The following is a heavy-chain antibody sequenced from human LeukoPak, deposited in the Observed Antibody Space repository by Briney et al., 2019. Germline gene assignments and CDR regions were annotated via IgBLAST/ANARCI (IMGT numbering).Heavy chain of an antibody. D-gene: IGHD3-10*01. CDR3: ARDSYASGASYFDY. CDR1: GYTFPSYG. Sequence: GASVKVSRKTSGYTFPSYGITWVRQAPGQGLEWMGWIRAYNGNTYYAQSLQGRVTMTTDTSTSTAYMELRSLRSDDTAVYYCARDSYASGASYFDYWGQGTLVTVSS. CDR2: IRAYNGNT. V-gene: IGHV1-18*01. J-gene: IGHJ4*02.